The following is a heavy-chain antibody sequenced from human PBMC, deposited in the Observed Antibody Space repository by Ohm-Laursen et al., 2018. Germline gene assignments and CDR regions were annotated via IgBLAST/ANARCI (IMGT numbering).Heavy chain of an antibody. CDR3: ARDERWKAYYYYGMDI. CDR1: GYTFTSYA. J-gene: IGHJ6*02. CDR2: ITAYNGDT. Sequence: SVKVSCKASGYTFTSYAISWVRQAPGQGLEWMGWITAYNGDTNYAQRLQGRVTMTTDTSTSTAFMELRSLRSDDTAVYFCARDERWKAYYYYGMDIWGQGTTVTVSS. D-gene: IGHD1-1*01. V-gene: IGHV1-18*01.